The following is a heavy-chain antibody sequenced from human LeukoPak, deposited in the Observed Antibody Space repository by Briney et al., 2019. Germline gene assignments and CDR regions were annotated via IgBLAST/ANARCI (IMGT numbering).Heavy chain of an antibody. J-gene: IGHJ4*02. CDR2: ISAYNGNT. V-gene: IGHV1-18*01. D-gene: IGHD2-15*01. Sequence: ASVKVSCKASGYTFTSYGFTWVRQAPGQGLEWMGWISAYNGNTDYAQKFQGRVTMTTDTSTRTAYMELRSLRSDDTAVYYCARVYCSGGSCYSLDYWGQGTLVTVSS. CDR3: ARVYCSGGSCYSLDY. CDR1: GYTFTSYG.